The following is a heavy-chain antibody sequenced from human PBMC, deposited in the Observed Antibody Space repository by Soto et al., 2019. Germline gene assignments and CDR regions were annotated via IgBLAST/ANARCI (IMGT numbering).Heavy chain of an antibody. CDR2: IYYSGST. V-gene: IGHV4-59*01. J-gene: IGHJ4*02. CDR1: GGSISSYD. CDR3: ARGEQEGYYYDSSGYYFDY. Sequence: SETLSLTCTVSGGSISSYDWSWIRQPPGKGLEWIGYIYYSGSTNYNPSLKSRVTISVDTSKNQFSLKLSSVTAADTAVYYCARGEQEGYYYDSSGYYFDYWGQGTQVTVSS. D-gene: IGHD3-22*01.